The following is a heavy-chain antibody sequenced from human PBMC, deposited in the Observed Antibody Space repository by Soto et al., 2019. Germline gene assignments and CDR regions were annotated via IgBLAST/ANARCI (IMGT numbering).Heavy chain of an antibody. V-gene: IGHV3-23*01. CDR3: AKDDGSGSYYNVRESYFDY. CDR2: ISGSGGST. D-gene: IGHD3-10*01. J-gene: IGHJ4*02. Sequence: QPVGSLRLSCAASGFTFSSYAISWVRQAPGKGLEWVSAISGSGGSTYYADSVKGRFTISRDNSKNTLYLQMNSLRAEDTAVYYCAKDDGSGSYYNVRESYFDYWGQGTLVTVSS. CDR1: GFTFSSYA.